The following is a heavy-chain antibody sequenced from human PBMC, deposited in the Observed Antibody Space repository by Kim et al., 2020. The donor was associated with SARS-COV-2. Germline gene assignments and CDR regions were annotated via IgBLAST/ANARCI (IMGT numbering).Heavy chain of an antibody. CDR1: GGSISSGGYY. D-gene: IGHD4-17*01. CDR3: ARDPVNRRLRFDP. Sequence: SETLSLTCTVSGGSISSGGYYWSWIRQHPGKGLEWIGYIYYSGSTYYNPSLKSRVTISVDTSKNQFSLKLSSVTAADTAVYYCARDPVNRRLRFDPWGQGTLVTVSS. CDR2: IYYSGST. V-gene: IGHV4-31*03. J-gene: IGHJ5*02.